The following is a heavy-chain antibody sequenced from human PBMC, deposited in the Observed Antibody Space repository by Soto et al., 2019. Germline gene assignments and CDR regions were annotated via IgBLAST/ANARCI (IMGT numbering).Heavy chain of an antibody. CDR1: GFTFSSYG. D-gene: IGHD2-2*01. CDR3: ATAADCSSTSCYSWFDP. J-gene: IGHJ5*02. V-gene: IGHV3-33*01. Sequence: QVPLVESGGGVVQPGRSLRLSCAASGFTFSSYGMHWVRQAPGKGLEWVAVIWYDGSNKYYADSVKGRFTISRDNSKNTLYLQMNSLRAEDTAVYYCATAADCSSTSCYSWFDPWGQGTLVTVSS. CDR2: IWYDGSNK.